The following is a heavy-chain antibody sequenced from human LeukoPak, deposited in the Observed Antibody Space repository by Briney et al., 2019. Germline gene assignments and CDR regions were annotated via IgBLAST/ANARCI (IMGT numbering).Heavy chain of an antibody. V-gene: IGHV3-7*03. Sequence: GGSLRLSCAASGFTFSRHWMTWVRQAPGKGLVWVANIKHDGSEKNYVDSVKGRFTISRDNAKNSLYRQMNSLRAEDTAVYYCATPLDYYDRSDSHQGGDWGQGTLVTVSS. D-gene: IGHD3-22*01. CDR1: GFTFSRHW. J-gene: IGHJ4*02. CDR3: ATPLDYYDRSDSHQGGD. CDR2: IKHDGSEK.